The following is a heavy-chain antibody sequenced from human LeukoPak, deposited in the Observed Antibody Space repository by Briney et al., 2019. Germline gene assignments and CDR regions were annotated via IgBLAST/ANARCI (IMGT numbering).Heavy chain of an antibody. CDR2: ISAYNGNT. D-gene: IGHD2-21*01. J-gene: IGHJ3*02. V-gene: IGHV1-18*01. CDR1: GYTFTSYG. Sequence: GASVKVSCKASGYTFTSYGISWVRQAPGQGLDWIGCISAYNGNTNYAQKLQGRVTMTTDTSTSTAYMELRTPRSDDTAVYYCARLREECGGDCYWDDAFDIWGQGTMVTVSS. CDR3: ARLREECGGDCYWDDAFDI.